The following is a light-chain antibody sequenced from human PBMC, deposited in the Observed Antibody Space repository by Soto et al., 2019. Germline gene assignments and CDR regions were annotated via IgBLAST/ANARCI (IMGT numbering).Light chain of an antibody. J-gene: IGKJ4*01. CDR2: GAS. CDR1: QTISNN. CDR3: QQYDNWPPLT. V-gene: IGKV3-15*01. Sequence: EIVMTQSPATLSLSPGDRATLSCRASQTISNNLAWYHQRPGQPPRLLIYGASTRAPSVPARFSGSASGTEFTLTISSLESEDVGVYYCQQYDNWPPLTFGGGTRVEIK.